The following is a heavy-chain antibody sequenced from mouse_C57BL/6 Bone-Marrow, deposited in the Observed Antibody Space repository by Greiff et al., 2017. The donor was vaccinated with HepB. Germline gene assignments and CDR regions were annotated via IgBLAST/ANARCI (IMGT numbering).Heavy chain of an antibody. D-gene: IGHD1-1*01. CDR1: GFTFSSYG. J-gene: IGHJ2*01. CDR2: ISSGGSYT. CDR3: ARLITTVVATFDY. Sequence: DVKLVESGGDLVKPGGSLKLSCAASGFTFSSYGMSWVRQTPDKRLEWVATISSGGSYTYYPDSVKGRFTISRDNAKNTLYLQMSSLKSEDTAMYYCARLITTVVATFDYWGQGTTLTVSS. V-gene: IGHV5-6*02.